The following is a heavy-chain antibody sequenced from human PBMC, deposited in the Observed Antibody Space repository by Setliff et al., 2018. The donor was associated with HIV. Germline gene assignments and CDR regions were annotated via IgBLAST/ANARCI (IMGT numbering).Heavy chain of an antibody. CDR3: ARHGPLSDWYFDL. CDR2: IHASGTT. J-gene: IGHJ2*01. V-gene: IGHV4-4*09. CDR1: AGSISAYY. Sequence: SETLSLTCTVSAGSISAYYWSWIRQPPGKGLEWIGFIHASGTTKDNPSLKSRLTISVDMSKNKFSLKLRSVTAADTAVYYCARHGPLSDWYFDLWGRGSLVTVSS.